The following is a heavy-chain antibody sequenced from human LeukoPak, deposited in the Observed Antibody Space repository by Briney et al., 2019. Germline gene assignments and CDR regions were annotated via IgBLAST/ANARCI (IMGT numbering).Heavy chain of an antibody. Sequence: GRSLRLSCAASGFTFSSYGMHWVRQAPGKGLEWVAVISYDGSNKYYADSVKGRFTISRDNSKNTLYLQMNSLRAEDTAVYYCARESTSERPGYWGQGTLVTVSS. D-gene: IGHD5/OR15-5a*01. CDR1: GFTFSSYG. V-gene: IGHV3-30*03. CDR2: ISYDGSNK. J-gene: IGHJ4*02. CDR3: ARESTSERPGY.